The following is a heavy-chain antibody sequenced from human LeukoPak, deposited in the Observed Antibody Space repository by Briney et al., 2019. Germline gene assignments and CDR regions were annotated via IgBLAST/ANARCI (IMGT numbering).Heavy chain of an antibody. D-gene: IGHD4-11*01. J-gene: IGHJ6*03. V-gene: IGHV3-21*01. CDR1: GFTFSSYS. Sequence: PGGSLRLSCAASGFTFSSYSMNWVRQAPGKGLEWVSSISSSSSYIYYADSVKGRFTISRDNAKSSLYLQMNSLRAEDTAVYYCARDRSSYSPYYYMDVWGKGTTVTVSS. CDR2: ISSSSSYI. CDR3: ARDRSSYSPYYYMDV.